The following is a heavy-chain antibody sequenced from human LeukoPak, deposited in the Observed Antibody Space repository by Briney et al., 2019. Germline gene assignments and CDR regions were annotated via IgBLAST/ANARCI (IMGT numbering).Heavy chain of an antibody. D-gene: IGHD3-16*01. CDR2: IFTSGST. J-gene: IGHJ1*01. CDR1: GGSISSGSYY. Sequence: SETLSLTCTVSGGSISSGSYYWSWIRQPAGKGLEWIGRIFTSGSTNYNPSLKSRVTISMDTSKNQFSLNLSSVTAADTAVYYFASAFFPGAENFQLGGRGT. CDR3: ASAFFPGAENFQL. V-gene: IGHV4-61*02.